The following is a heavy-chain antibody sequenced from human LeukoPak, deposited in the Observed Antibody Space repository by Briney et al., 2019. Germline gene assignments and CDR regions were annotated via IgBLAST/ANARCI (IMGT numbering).Heavy chain of an antibody. V-gene: IGHV3-30*02. J-gene: IGHJ4*02. Sequence: PGGSLRLSCVASGFTFSSNGMHWVRQAPGKGLEWVTFIQYDGSKKYYADSVKGRFTISRDNSKNTLHLQMNSLRAEDTAVYYCAKDRSRYDSSAYDFDYWGQGTLVTVSS. CDR1: GFTFSSNG. CDR3: AKDRSRYDSSAYDFDY. CDR2: IQYDGSKK. D-gene: IGHD3-22*01.